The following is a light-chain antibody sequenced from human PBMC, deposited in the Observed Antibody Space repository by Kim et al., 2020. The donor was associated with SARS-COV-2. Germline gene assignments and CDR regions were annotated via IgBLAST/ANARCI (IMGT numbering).Light chain of an antibody. Sequence: PGGTVTLTCASSTGAGTSDSYANWFQQTPGQAPRALIYITSNKRPWTPARFSGSLLGGKAALTLSGVHPEDEAQYCCLLYSGGFWVFGGGTQLTVL. V-gene: IGLV7-43*01. CDR3: LLYSGGFWV. CDR1: TGAGTSDSY. CDR2: ITS. J-gene: IGLJ3*02.